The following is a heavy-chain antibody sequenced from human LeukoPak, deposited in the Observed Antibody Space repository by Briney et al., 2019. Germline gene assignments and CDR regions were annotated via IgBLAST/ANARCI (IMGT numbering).Heavy chain of an antibody. V-gene: IGHV4-4*07. J-gene: IGHJ6*03. CDR1: GGSISSYY. D-gene: IGHD3-22*01. CDR2: IYTSGST. Sequence: SETLSLTCTVSGGSISSYYWSWIRQPAGKGLEWIGRIYTSGSTNYNPSLKSRVTISVDESKNQFSLKLSSVTAADTAVYYCARVLSNTYYYDSSGYHYYYMDVWGKGTTVTVSS. CDR3: ARVLSNTYYYDSSGYHYYYMDV.